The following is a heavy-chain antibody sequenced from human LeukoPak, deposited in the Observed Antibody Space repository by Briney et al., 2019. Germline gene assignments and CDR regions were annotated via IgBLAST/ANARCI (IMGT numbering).Heavy chain of an antibody. J-gene: IGHJ4*02. D-gene: IGHD3-22*01. CDR1: GFTFSSYG. Sequence: GGSLRLSCAASGFTFSSYGMTWVRQAPGKGLEWVSSISSSSSYIYYADSVKGRFTISRDNAKNSLYLQMNSLRAEDTAVYYCARDKNYYDSSGYYLFTGSYDYWGQGTLVTVSS. CDR2: ISSSSSYI. CDR3: ARDKNYYDSSGYYLFTGSYDY. V-gene: IGHV3-21*01.